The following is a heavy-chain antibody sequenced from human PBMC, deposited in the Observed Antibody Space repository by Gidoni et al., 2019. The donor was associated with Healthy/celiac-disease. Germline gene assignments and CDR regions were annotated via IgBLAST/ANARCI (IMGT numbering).Heavy chain of an antibody. CDR3: ARGRLVLITRSYYFDY. J-gene: IGHJ4*02. D-gene: IGHD3-22*01. CDR2: INHSGST. CDR1: GGSCSGYY. V-gene: IGHV4-34*01. Sequence: QVQLQQWGAGLLKPSETLSLTCAVYGGSCSGYYWSWIRQPPGKGLEWIGEINHSGSTNYNPSLKSRVTISVDTSKNQFSLKLSSVTAADTAVYYCARGRLVLITRSYYFDYWGQGTLVTVSS.